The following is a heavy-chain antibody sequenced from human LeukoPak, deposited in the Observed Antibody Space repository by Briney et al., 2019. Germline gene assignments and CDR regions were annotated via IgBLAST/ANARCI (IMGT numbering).Heavy chain of an antibody. D-gene: IGHD3-22*01. CDR2: IHSGGNA. CDR3: ARDHYDSRGDYVVEY. V-gene: IGHV4-31*03. CDR1: GDSINSGGYY. Sequence: TLTLTCSISGDSINSGGYYWNWIRQPPGKGLEWLGYIHSGGNAYFNPSVEGRSSMSLDKSQNQFFLRLTSVTAADTAVYFCARDHYDSRGDYVVEYWGKGTLVTVSS. J-gene: IGHJ4*02.